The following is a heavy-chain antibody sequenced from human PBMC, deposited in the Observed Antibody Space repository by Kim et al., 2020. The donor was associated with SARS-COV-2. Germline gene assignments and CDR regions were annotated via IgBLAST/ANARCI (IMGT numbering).Heavy chain of an antibody. D-gene: IGHD2-2*01. V-gene: IGHV3-30*02. Sequence: FTISRDNSKNTLYLQMNSLRAEDTAVYYCAKARDIVVVPAARKELYYMDVWGKGTTVTVSS. CDR3: AKARDIVVVPAARKELYYMDV. J-gene: IGHJ6*03.